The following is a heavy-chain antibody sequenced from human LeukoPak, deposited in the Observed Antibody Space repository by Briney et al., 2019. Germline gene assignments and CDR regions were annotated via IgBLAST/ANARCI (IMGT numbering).Heavy chain of an antibody. CDR1: GGSIRSGGYS. Sequence: SETLSLTCAVSGGSIRSGGYSWSWIRQPPGKGLEWIGYIYHSGSTYYNPSLKSRVTISVDRSKNQFSLKLSSVTAADTAVYYCARDSPYWYFDLWGRGTLVTVSS. CDR2: IYHSGST. J-gene: IGHJ2*01. CDR3: ARDSPYWYFDL. V-gene: IGHV4-30-2*01.